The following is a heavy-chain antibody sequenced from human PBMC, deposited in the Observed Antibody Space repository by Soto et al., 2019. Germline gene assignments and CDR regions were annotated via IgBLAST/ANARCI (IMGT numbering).Heavy chain of an antibody. CDR1: GGSISSGGYY. CDR2: IYYSGST. Sequence: SETLSLTCTVSGGSISSGGYYWSWIRQHPGKGLEWIGYIYYSGSTYYNPSLKSRVTISVDTSKNQFPLKLSSVTAADTAVYYCARSRAGWGGSGWYFDYWGQGTLVTVSS. J-gene: IGHJ4*02. V-gene: IGHV4-31*03. CDR3: ARSRAGWGGSGWYFDY. D-gene: IGHD6-19*01.